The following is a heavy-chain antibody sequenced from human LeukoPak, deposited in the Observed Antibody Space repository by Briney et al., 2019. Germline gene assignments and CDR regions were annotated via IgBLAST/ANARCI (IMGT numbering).Heavy chain of an antibody. V-gene: IGHV3-74*01. D-gene: IGHD3-22*01. CDR2: INSDGSTT. CDR3: ARGPLFYYYDSSGYDIAY. CDR1: GYTFSTYW. Sequence: TGGSLRLSCAASGYTFSTYWMRWVRQAPGKGLVWVSRINSDGSTTNYADSVKGRFTISRDNAKNTLYLQMNSLRAEDTAIYYCARGPLFYYYDSSGYDIAYWGQGTLVIVSS. J-gene: IGHJ4*02.